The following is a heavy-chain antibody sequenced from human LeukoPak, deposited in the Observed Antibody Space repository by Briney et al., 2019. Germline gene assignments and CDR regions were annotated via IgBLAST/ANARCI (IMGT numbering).Heavy chain of an antibody. CDR3: ARASRDGFNQNFDF. Sequence: GESQKISCKAYGYSFFSNYWIAWVRQMPGKGLEWMGILYPGDSDSRYSPSFQGQVTISADRSISTAYLHWSSLKVSDTAMYYCARASRDGFNQNFDFWGQGTLVTVSS. CDR1: GYSFFSNYW. J-gene: IGHJ4*02. V-gene: IGHV5-51*01. CDR2: LYPGDSDS. D-gene: IGHD5-24*01.